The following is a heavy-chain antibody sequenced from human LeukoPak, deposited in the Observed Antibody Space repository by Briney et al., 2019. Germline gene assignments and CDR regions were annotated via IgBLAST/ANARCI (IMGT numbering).Heavy chain of an antibody. V-gene: IGHV1-69*13. D-gene: IGHD3-10*01. J-gene: IGHJ4*02. CDR2: IIPIFGTA. CDR1: GGTFSSYA. Sequence: ASVKVSCKASGGTFSSYAISWVRQAPGQGLEWMGGIIPIFGTANYAQKFQGRVTITADESTSTAYMELSSLRSEDTAVYYCARGRAAYYYGSGSYSDYWGQGTLVTVSS. CDR3: ARGRAAYYYGSGSYSDY.